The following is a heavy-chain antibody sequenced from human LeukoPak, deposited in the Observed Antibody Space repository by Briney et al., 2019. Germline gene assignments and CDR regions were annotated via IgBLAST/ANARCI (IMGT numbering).Heavy chain of an antibody. Sequence: GGSLRLSCAASGFTFSSYSMNWVRQAPGKGLEWVSSITSSSSYIYYADSVKGRFTISRDNAKNSLYLQMSSLRAEDTAVYYCARGPSNYGYYVDYWGQGTLVTVSS. CDR2: ITSSSSYI. J-gene: IGHJ4*02. CDR3: ARGPSNYGYYVDY. CDR1: GFTFSSYS. V-gene: IGHV3-21*01. D-gene: IGHD3-10*01.